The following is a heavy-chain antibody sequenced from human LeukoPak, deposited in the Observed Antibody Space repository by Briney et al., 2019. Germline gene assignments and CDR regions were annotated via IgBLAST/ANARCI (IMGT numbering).Heavy chain of an antibody. Sequence: PSETLSLTCAVYGGSFSGYYWSWIRQPPGKGLEWIGEINHSGSTNYNPSLESRVTISVDTSRNQFSLRLSSVTAADTAIYYCATQYTLWSHISYWGQGTLVTVSS. CDR1: GGSFSGYY. V-gene: IGHV4-34*01. CDR2: INHSGST. J-gene: IGHJ4*02. D-gene: IGHD3-3*01. CDR3: ATQYTLWSHISY.